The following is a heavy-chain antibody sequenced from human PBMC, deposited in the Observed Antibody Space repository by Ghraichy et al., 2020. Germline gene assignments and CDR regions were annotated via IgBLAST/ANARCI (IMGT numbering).Heavy chain of an antibody. V-gene: IGHV3-7*03. J-gene: IGHJ3*02. D-gene: IGHD3-10*01. CDR2: INQDGREK. CDR1: GLIFSTYW. Sequence: GGSLRLSCTASGLIFSTYWMTWVRQAPGKGLEWVANINQDGREKYYVASVKGRFTISRDNAKNSLYLQMNDLRAEDTAVYYCSSGDTFDIWGQGTMVAVSS. CDR3: SSGDTFDI.